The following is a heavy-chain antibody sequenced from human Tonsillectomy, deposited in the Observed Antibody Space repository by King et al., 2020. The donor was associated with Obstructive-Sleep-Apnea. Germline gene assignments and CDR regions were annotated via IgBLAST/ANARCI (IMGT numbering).Heavy chain of an antibody. J-gene: IGHJ4*02. CDR3: ASHRDGNIRFDY. V-gene: IGHV5-51*01. D-gene: IGHD5-24*01. Sequence: QLVQSGTELKKPGESLKISCKGSGYTFTTYWNGWVRQMPGKGLEWMGIIYVGDSDTRYSPSFQGQVTISADKSISTAYLQWSSLKASDTAMYYCASHRDGNIRFDYWGQGTLVTVSS. CDR2: IYVGDSDT. CDR1: GYTFTTYW.